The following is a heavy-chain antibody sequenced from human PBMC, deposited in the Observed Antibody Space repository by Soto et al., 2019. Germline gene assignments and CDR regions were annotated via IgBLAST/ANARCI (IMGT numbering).Heavy chain of an antibody. V-gene: IGHV1-18*04. D-gene: IGHD1-26*01. J-gene: IGHJ4*02. Sequence: QVQLVQSGAEVENPGASVKVSCKASGYTFTNFGINWVRQAPGQGLEWMGWITPYNGNANYAQKHKGRLTITTDTSTSTAYMELRSLRSDDTAVYYCARAQMYSGAYHDYWGQGTLVTVSS. CDR1: GYTFTNFG. CDR3: ARAQMYSGAYHDY. CDR2: ITPYNGNA.